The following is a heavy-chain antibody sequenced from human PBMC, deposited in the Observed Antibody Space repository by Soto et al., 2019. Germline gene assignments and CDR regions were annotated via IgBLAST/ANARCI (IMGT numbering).Heavy chain of an antibody. J-gene: IGHJ4*02. V-gene: IGHV1-69*01. CDR2: IIPIFGTA. CDR1: GGTFSSYA. CDR3: ARVGRGTHYDFWSGYHEVPLDY. Sequence: QVQLVQSGAEVKKPGSSVKVSCKASGGTFSSYAISWVRQAPVQGLEWMGGIIPIFGTANYAQKFQGRVTITADESTSTAYMELSSLRSEDTAVYYCARVGRGTHYDFWSGYHEVPLDYWGQGTLVTVSS. D-gene: IGHD3-3*01.